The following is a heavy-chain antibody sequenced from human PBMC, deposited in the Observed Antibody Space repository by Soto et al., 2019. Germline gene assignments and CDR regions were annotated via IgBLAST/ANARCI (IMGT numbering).Heavy chain of an antibody. Sequence: QVQLQESGPGLVKPSETLSLTCTVSGGSISSYYWSWIRQPAGKGLEWIGRIYTSGSTNYNPSLRSRVTMSVDTSKNQFSLKLSSVTAADTAVYYCARSSYSCSWQDFDYWGQGTLVTVSS. CDR3: ARSSYSCSWQDFDY. CDR1: GGSISSYY. D-gene: IGHD6-13*01. V-gene: IGHV4-4*07. CDR2: IYTSGST. J-gene: IGHJ4*02.